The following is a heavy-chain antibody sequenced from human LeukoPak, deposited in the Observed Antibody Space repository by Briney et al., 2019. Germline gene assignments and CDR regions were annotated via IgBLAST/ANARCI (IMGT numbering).Heavy chain of an antibody. CDR2: ISYDGSNK. CDR1: GFTFSSYA. J-gene: IGHJ4*02. Sequence: GGSLRLSCAASGFTFSSYAMHWVRQAPGKGLEWVAVISYDGSNKYYADSVKGRFTIPRDNSKNTLYLQMNSLRAEDTAVYYCARAHYCSSTSCYLAYFDYWGQGTLVTVSS. CDR3: ARAHYCSSTSCYLAYFDY. D-gene: IGHD2-2*01. V-gene: IGHV3-30-3*01.